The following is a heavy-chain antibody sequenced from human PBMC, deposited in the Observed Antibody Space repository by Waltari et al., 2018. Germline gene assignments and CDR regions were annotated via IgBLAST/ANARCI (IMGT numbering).Heavy chain of an antibody. CDR1: GYTFTGYH. V-gene: IGHV1-2*02. J-gene: IGHJ4*02. D-gene: IGHD3-16*01. Sequence: QVQLVQSGAEVTKPGASVKVSCKASGYTFTGYHLHGVRQAPGQGLEWMGWVNPNSRGTTYAQKFQGRVTMTRDTSISTAYMELSRLRSDDTAVYYCARDGGAGAFDYWGQGTLVTVSS. CDR2: VNPNSRGT. CDR3: ARDGGAGAFDY.